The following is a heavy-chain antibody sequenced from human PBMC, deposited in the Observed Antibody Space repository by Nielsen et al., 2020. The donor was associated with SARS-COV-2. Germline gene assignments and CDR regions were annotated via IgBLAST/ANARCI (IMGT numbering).Heavy chain of an antibody. CDR1: GGTFSSYA. J-gene: IGHJ4*02. CDR2: IIPILGIA. V-gene: IGHV1-69*04. D-gene: IGHD6-13*01. Sequence: SVKVSCKASGGTFSSYAISWVRQAPGQGLEWMGRIIPILGIANYTQKFQGRVTITADKSTSTAYMELSSLRSEDTAVYYCARVAAVGYSSSWQDYWGQGTRVTVSS. CDR3: ARVAAVGYSSSWQDY.